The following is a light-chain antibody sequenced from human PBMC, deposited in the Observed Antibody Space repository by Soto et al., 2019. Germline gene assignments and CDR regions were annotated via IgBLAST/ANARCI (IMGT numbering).Light chain of an antibody. Sequence: QSVLTQPPSASGTPGQSVTISCSGSSSNIGNNYVYWYQQFPGTAPKLLIYRNNQRPSGVPDRFSGSKSGTSASLAISGLRSEDEADYYCATWDDSLSGLFGGGTKLTVL. CDR2: RNN. V-gene: IGLV1-47*01. CDR1: SSNIGNNY. J-gene: IGLJ2*01. CDR3: ATWDDSLSGL.